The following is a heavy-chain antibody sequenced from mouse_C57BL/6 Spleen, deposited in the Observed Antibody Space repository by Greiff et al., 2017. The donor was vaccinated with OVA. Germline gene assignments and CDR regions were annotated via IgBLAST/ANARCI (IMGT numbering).Heavy chain of an antibody. CDR3: AREGYGSSYWYFDV. CDR2: IYPGDGDT. D-gene: IGHD1-1*01. CDR1: GYAFSSSW. Sequence: QVQLQQSGPELVKPGASVKISCKASGYAFSSSWMNWVKQRPGKGLEWIGRIYPGDGDTNYNGEFKGKATLTADKSSSTAYMQLSSLTSEDSAVYFCAREGYGSSYWYFDVWGTGTTVTVSS. V-gene: IGHV1-82*01. J-gene: IGHJ1*03.